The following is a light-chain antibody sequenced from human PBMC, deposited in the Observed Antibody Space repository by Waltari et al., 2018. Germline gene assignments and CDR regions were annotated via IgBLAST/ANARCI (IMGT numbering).Light chain of an antibody. V-gene: IGLV2-8*01. CDR2: EVT. CDR3: SSYAGSSNLI. CDR1: SSYIGSFKY. J-gene: IGLJ2*01. Sequence: QSALTQPPSASGSPGQSVTISCTGTSSYIGSFKYVSWYQQHPPKAPNLMIYEVTNRPSGVPDRFSGSKSGNTASLTVSGLQADDEADYYCSSYAGSSNLIFGGGTKLTVL.